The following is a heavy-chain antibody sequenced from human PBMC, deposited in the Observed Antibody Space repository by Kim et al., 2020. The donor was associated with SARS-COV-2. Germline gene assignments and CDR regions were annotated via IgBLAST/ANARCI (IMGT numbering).Heavy chain of an antibody. CDR1: GYSFTSYW. CDR2: IYPGDSDT. V-gene: IGHV5-51*01. D-gene: IGHD3-3*01. CDR3: ARGVPTYRITIFGVVTSCGMDV. Sequence: GESLKISCKGSGYSFTSYWIGWVRQMPGKGLEWMGIIYPGDSDTRYSPSFQGQVTISADKSISTAYLQWSSLKASDTAMYYCARGVPTYRITIFGVVTSCGMDVWGQGTTVTVSS. J-gene: IGHJ6*02.